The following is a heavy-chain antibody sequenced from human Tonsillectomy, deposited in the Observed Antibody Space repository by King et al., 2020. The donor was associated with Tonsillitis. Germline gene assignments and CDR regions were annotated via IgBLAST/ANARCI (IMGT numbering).Heavy chain of an antibody. CDR1: GFTFSSYS. CDR3: ARDMVLYGGNPRFDY. V-gene: IGHV3-48*01. CDR2: ISSSSSTI. D-gene: IGHD4-23*01. Sequence: DVQLVESGGGLVQPGGSLRLSCAASGFTFSSYSMNWVRQAPGKGLEWGSYISSSSSTIYYADSVKGRFTISRDNAKNSLYLQMNSLRAEDTAVYYCARDMVLYGGNPRFDYWGQGTLVTVSS. J-gene: IGHJ4*02.